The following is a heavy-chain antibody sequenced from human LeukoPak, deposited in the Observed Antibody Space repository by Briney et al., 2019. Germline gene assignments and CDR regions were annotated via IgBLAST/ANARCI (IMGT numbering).Heavy chain of an antibody. Sequence: SETLSLTCTVSGGSISSYYWSWIRQPPGKGLEWIGYIYTSGSTNYNPSLKSRVTISVDTPKNQFSLKLSSVTAADTAVYYCARLRVVVVPAAMVDYYYYYYMDVWGKGTTVTVSS. CDR1: GGSISSYY. J-gene: IGHJ6*03. D-gene: IGHD2-2*01. CDR2: IYTSGST. CDR3: ARLRVVVVPAAMVDYYYYYYMDV. V-gene: IGHV4-4*09.